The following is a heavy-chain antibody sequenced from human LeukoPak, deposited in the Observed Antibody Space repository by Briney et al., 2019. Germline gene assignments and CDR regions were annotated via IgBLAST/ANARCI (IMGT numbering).Heavy chain of an antibody. V-gene: IGHV3-48*03. D-gene: IGHD2-2*01. CDR1: GFTFSSYE. J-gene: IGHJ4*02. Sequence: GGSLRLSRAASGFTFSSYEMNWVRQAPAKGLEWVSYISSSGTTIYYADSVKGRFTISRDNAKNSLYLQMNSLRAEDTAVYYCARRYCSSTSCLIDYWGQGTLVTVSS. CDR3: ARRYCSSTSCLIDY. CDR2: ISSSGTTI.